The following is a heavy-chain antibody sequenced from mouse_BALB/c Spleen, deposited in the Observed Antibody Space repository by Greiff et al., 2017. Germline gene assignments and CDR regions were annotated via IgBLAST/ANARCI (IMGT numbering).Heavy chain of an antibody. CDR3: ARSRNLLDY. D-gene: IGHD5-1*01. J-gene: IGHJ4*01. CDR2: INPSTGYT. CDR1: GYTFTSYW. V-gene: IGHV1-7*01. Sequence: QVQLKESGAELAKPGASVKMSCKASGYTFTSYWMHWVKQRPGQGLEWIGYINPSTGYTEYNQKFKDKATLTADKSSSTAYMQLSSLTSEDSAVYYCARSRNLLDYWGQGTSVTVSS.